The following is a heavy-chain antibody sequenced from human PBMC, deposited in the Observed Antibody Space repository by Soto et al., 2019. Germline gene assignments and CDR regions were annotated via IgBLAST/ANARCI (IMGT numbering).Heavy chain of an antibody. Sequence: SETLSLTCTVSGGSISSSSYYWGWIRQPPGKGLEWIGSIYYSGSTYYNPSLKSRVTISVDTSKNQFSLKLSSVTAADTAMYYCARLDFWSGYPIDYWGQGTLVTVSS. CDR2: IYYSGST. J-gene: IGHJ4*02. D-gene: IGHD3-3*01. V-gene: IGHV4-39*01. CDR1: GGSISSSSYY. CDR3: ARLDFWSGYPIDY.